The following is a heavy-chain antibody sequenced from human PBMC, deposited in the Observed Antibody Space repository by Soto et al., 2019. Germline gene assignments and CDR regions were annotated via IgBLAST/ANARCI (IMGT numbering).Heavy chain of an antibody. CDR2: IHYGGTV. CDR3: TRHPRTPDY. CDR1: GGPINNIPQY. V-gene: IGHV4-39*01. Sequence: SETLSLTCTVSGGPINNIPQYWVWSRQPPGGGLEWIGTIHYGGTVYYNPSLKSRVTISEDTSKNQFSLQVNSVTAADTAVYYCTRHPRTPDYWGQGTLVTVSS. D-gene: IGHD2-15*01. J-gene: IGHJ4*02.